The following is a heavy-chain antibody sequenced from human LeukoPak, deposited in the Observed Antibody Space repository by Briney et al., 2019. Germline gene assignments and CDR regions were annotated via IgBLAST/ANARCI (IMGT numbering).Heavy chain of an antibody. Sequence: PSETLSLTCAVYGGSFSGYYWSWIRQPPGKGLEWIGEINHSGSTNYNPSLKSRVTISVDTSENQFSLKLSSVTAADTAVYYCARGILAAAGNFDYWGQGTLVTVSS. V-gene: IGHV4-34*01. D-gene: IGHD6-13*01. J-gene: IGHJ4*02. CDR2: INHSGST. CDR1: GGSFSGYY. CDR3: ARGILAAAGNFDY.